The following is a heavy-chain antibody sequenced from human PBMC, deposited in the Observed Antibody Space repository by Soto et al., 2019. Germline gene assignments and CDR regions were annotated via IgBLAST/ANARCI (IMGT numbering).Heavy chain of an antibody. CDR1: GFTFSDYY. CDR2: IKSKTDGGTT. V-gene: IGHV3-15*01. Sequence: PGGSLRLSCAASGFTFSDYYMSWIRQAPGKGLEWVGRIKSKTDGGTTDYAAPVKGGFTISRDDSKNTLYLQMNSLKTEDTAVYYCTTDGAPRETAMVPFDYWGQGTLVTVSS. D-gene: IGHD5-18*01. J-gene: IGHJ4*02. CDR3: TTDGAPRETAMVPFDY.